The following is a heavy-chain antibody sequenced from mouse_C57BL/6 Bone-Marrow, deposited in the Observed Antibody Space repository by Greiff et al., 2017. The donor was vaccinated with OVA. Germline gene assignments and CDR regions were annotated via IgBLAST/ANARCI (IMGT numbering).Heavy chain of an antibody. J-gene: IGHJ1*03. CDR3: ARLAREYGSSYWYFDV. CDR1: GYTFTEYT. V-gene: IGHV1-62-2*01. D-gene: IGHD1-1*01. CDR2: FYPGSGSI. Sequence: QVHVKQSGAELVKPGASVKLSCKASGYTFTEYTIHWVKQRSGQGLEWIGWFYPGSGSIKYNEKFKDKATLTADKSSSTAYMELSSLTSEDSAVYFCARLAREYGSSYWYFDVWGTGTTVTVSS.